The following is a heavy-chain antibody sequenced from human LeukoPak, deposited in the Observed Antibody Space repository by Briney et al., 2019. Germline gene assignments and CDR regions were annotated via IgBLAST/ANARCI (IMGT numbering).Heavy chain of an antibody. D-gene: IGHD6-13*01. Sequence: GGSLRLSCAASGFTFSNFAMSWVRQAPGKGLEGVSAISGSGGSVYYADSVKGRFTISRDNSKNTLYLQMKSLRAEDTAVYYCAKDRRIVAVGPRRTIKNCLDPWGQGTLVTVSS. J-gene: IGHJ5*02. CDR3: AKDRRIVAVGPRRTIKNCLDP. CDR1: GFTFSNFA. CDR2: ISGSGGSV. V-gene: IGHV3-23*01.